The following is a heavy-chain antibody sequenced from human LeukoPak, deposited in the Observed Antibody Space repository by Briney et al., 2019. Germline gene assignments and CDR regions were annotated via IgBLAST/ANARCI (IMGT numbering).Heavy chain of an antibody. D-gene: IGHD2/OR15-2a*01. CDR3: ARGGSNRHFDS. Sequence: SETLSLTCSVSTGFSTYDYWNWIRQPAGKAPEWIGRIHTTGSTNDNPSLKSRLTMSLDKSKNQFSLKMTSMTAADTALYDCARGGSNRHFDSWGQGILVTVSA. CDR1: TGFSTYDY. J-gene: IGHJ4*02. CDR2: IHTTGST. V-gene: IGHV4-4*07.